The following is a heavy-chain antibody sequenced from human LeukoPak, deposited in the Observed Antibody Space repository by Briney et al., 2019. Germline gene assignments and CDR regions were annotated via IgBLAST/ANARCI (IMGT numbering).Heavy chain of an antibody. V-gene: IGHV4-34*01. CDR1: GGSFSGYY. CDR2: INHSGST. D-gene: IGHD3-10*01. J-gene: IGHJ5*02. Sequence: PSETLSLTCAVYGGSFSGYYWSWIRQPPGKGLEWIGEINHSGSTNYNPSLKSRVTISVDTSKNQFSLKLSSVTAADTAVYYCARELRITMVRGAKGWFDPWGQGTLVTVSS. CDR3: ARELRITMVRGAKGWFDP.